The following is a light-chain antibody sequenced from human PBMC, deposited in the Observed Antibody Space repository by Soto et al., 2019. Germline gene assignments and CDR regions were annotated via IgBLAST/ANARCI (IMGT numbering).Light chain of an antibody. CDR2: DVS. V-gene: IGLV2-14*01. J-gene: IGLJ2*01. CDR3: SVGVV. CDR1: SSDVGGYNY. Sequence: QSALTQPASVSGSPGQSITISCTGTSSDVGGYNYVSWYQQHPGKAPKLMIYDVSNRTSGVANRFSGSKSGNTASLTISGLQAEDEADYYCSVGVVFGGGTKLTVL.